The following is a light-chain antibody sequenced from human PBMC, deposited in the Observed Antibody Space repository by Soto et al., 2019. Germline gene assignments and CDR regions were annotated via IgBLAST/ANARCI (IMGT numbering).Light chain of an antibody. J-gene: IGKJ5*01. Sequence: DIPMTQSPSSLSASVGDRITITCRASQDIRNYLAWYQQKPGKVPKLLIYSASTLQSGVPSRFSGSGSGTDFTLTISSLQPEDVATYFCQKYNSALTFGQGTRLEIK. CDR1: QDIRNY. V-gene: IGKV1-27*01. CDR2: SAS. CDR3: QKYNSALT.